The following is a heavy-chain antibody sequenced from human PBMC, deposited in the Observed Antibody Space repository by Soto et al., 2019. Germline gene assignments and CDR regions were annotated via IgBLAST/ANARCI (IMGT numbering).Heavy chain of an antibody. CDR2: ISYDGSNK. J-gene: IGHJ6*02. V-gene: IGHV3-30-3*01. CDR1: GFTFSIYA. Sequence: GGSLRLSCAASGFTFSIYAMHWVRHAPGKGLEWVAVISYDGSNKYYADSVKGRFTISRDNSKNTLYLQMNSLRAEDTAVYYCAREVSGLRFLEWLFPADYYYYGMDVWGQGTTVTVSS. D-gene: IGHD3-3*01. CDR3: AREVSGLRFLEWLFPADYYYYGMDV.